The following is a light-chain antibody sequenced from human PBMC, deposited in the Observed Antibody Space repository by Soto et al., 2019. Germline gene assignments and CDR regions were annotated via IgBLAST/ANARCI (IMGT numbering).Light chain of an antibody. CDR1: QSVSSY. CDR2: DAS. CDR3: QQRSNWPRSIT. J-gene: IGKJ5*01. V-gene: IGKV3-11*01. Sequence: EIVLTQSPATLSLSPGERATLSCRARQSVSSYLAWYQQKPGQAPRLLIYDASNRATGIPARFSGSGSGTDFTLTISSLEPEDFAVYYCQQRSNWPRSITFGQGTRLEIK.